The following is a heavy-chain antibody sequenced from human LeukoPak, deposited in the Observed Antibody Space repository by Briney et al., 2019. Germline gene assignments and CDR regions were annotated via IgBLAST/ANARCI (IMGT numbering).Heavy chain of an antibody. CDR3: ASGDANTAAAFDI. J-gene: IGHJ3*02. CDR2: IYTSGST. Sequence: KPSETLSLTCTVSGGSISSYYWSWIRQPAGKGLEWIGRIYTSGSTKCNPSLESRVTMAVDTSKNQVSLRLSSVTAADTAVYYCASGDANTAAAFDIWGQGTMVTVSS. CDR1: GGSISSYY. V-gene: IGHV4-4*07. D-gene: IGHD4-17*01.